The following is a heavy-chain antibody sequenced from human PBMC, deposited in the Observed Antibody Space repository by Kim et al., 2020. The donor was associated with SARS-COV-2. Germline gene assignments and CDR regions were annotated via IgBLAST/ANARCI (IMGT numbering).Heavy chain of an antibody. CDR1: GGSFSGYY. CDR2: INHSGST. CDR3: ASYGVRGVIKNNWFDP. Sequence: SETLSLTCAVYGGSFSGYYWSWIRQPPGKGLEWIGEINHSGSTNYNPSLKSRVTISVDTSKNQFSLKLSSVTAADTAVYYCASYGVRGVIKNNWFDPWGQGTLVTVSS. V-gene: IGHV4-34*01. J-gene: IGHJ5*02. D-gene: IGHD3-10*01.